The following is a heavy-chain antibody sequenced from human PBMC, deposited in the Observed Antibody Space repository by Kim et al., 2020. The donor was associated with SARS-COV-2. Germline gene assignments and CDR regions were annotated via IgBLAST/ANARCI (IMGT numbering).Heavy chain of an antibody. Sequence: SETLSLTCTVSGYSISSGYYWGWIRQPPGKGLEWIGSIYHSGSTYYNPSLKSRVTISVDTSKNQFSLKLSSVTAADTAVYYCASSLVLLWTSDYWGQGTLVTVSS. CDR3: ASSLVLLWTSDY. CDR2: IYHSGST. V-gene: IGHV4-38-2*02. CDR1: GYSISSGYY. J-gene: IGHJ4*02. D-gene: IGHD3-10*01.